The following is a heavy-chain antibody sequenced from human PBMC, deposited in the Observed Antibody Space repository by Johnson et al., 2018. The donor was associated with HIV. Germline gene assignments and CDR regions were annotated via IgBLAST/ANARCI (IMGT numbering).Heavy chain of an antibody. CDR2: ISYDGTEK. CDR1: GFTFSSYA. V-gene: IGHV3-30*04. CDR3: AFVPVMVRGVIRVS. Sequence: QVQLVESGGGVVQPGRSLRLSCAASGFTFSSYAMHWVRQAPGKGLEWVAVISYDGTEKYYAESVKARFTISRDNSKNTRYLQMNSLRAEDTAVYYCAFVPVMVRGVIRVSWGQGTMVTVSS. J-gene: IGHJ3*01. D-gene: IGHD3-10*01.